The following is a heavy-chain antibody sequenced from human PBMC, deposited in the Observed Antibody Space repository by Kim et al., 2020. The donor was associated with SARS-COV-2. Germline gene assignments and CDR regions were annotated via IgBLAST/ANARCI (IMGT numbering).Heavy chain of an antibody. CDR1: GFTFSSYG. Sequence: GGSLRLSCAASGFTFSSYGMHWVRQAPGKGLEWVAFIWNDGSNKYYADSVKGRFTISRDNSKNTLYLQMNSLRDEDTAVYYCARELSSGCRGRYFEIWGQGTLVTVSS. V-gene: IGHV3-33*01. D-gene: IGHD6-19*01. CDR3: ARELSSGCRGRYFEI. CDR2: IWNDGSNK. J-gene: IGHJ3*02.